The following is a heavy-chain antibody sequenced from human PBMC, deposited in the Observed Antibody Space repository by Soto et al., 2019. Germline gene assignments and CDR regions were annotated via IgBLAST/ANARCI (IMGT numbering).Heavy chain of an antibody. CDR2: IWYDGSNK. J-gene: IGHJ4*02. CDR3: ARDLKQLAPDY. Sequence: PGGSLRLSCAASGFTFSSYGMHWVRQAPGKGLEWVAVIWYDGSNKYYADSVKGRFTISRDNSKNTLYLQMNSLRAEDTAVYYCARDLKQLAPDYWGQGTLVTVSS. V-gene: IGHV3-33*01. D-gene: IGHD6-13*01. CDR1: GFTFSSYG.